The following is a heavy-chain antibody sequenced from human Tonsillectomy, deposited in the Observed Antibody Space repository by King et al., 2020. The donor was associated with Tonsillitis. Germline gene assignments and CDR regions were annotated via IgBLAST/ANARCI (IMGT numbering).Heavy chain of an antibody. CDR3: AKVLDSRGWYYYFDY. V-gene: IGHV3-23*03. J-gene: IGHJ4*02. CDR1: GFTFSSYA. CDR2: IYSGGSST. Sequence: VQLVESGGGLVQPGGSLRLSCAASGFTFSSYAMTWVRQAPGKGLEWVSVIYSGGSSTYYADSVKGRFTISRDNSKNTLYLQMNSLRAEDTAVYYCAKVLDSRGWYYYFDYWGQGXLVTVSS. D-gene: IGHD6-19*01.